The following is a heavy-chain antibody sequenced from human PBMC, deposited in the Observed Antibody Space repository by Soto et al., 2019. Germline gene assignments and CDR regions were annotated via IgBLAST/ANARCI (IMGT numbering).Heavy chain of an antibody. CDR3: AHIPSYYQYDWFDP. CDR1: GFSLTTSGVG. CDR2: IYWDDDK. Sequence: QITLKESGPPLVKPTQTLTLTCTFSGFSLTTSGVGVGWIRQPPGKALECLALIYWDDDKRYSPSLQSRLSIXXXTXENEVVLTMTNMDPVDTATYYCAHIPSYYQYDWFDPWGQGTLVTVSS. J-gene: IGHJ5*02. D-gene: IGHD3-10*01. V-gene: IGHV2-5*02.